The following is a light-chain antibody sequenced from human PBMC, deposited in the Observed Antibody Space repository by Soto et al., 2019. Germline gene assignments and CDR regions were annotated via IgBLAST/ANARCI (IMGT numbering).Light chain of an antibody. CDR1: QSVTSNS. CDR2: GAS. CDR3: QQYGSSPYT. V-gene: IGKV3-20*01. Sequence: EIVLTQSPGTLSLSPGERATLSCRASQSVTSNSLAWYQQKPGQAHRLLIYGASSRATGIPDRFSGNGSGTDFTLTISRLEPEDFAVYYCQQYGSSPYTFGQGTKLEIK. J-gene: IGKJ2*01.